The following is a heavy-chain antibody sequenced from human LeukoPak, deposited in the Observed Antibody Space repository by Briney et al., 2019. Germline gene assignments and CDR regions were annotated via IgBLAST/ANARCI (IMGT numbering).Heavy chain of an antibody. D-gene: IGHD3-22*01. CDR2: IIASGGTP. J-gene: IGHJ4*02. V-gene: IGHV3-23*01. CDR1: RFTFSNYA. CDR3: ARDRWYDGSGYIAAFDY. Sequence: PGGSLILSCAASRFTFSNYAMSWVRQAPGKGREWVSGIIASGGTPNYADSVKGRFTISRDNSKNTLYLQMNNLRAEDTAVYYCARDRWYDGSGYIAAFDYWGQGTLVTVS.